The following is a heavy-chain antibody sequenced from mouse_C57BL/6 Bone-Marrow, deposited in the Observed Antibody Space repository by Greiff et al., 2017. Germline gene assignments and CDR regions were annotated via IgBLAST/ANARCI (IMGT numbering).Heavy chain of an antibody. V-gene: IGHV1-81*01. CDR1: GYTFTSYG. CDR3: ASRVFYYDGSSLYAMDY. Sequence: QVQLQQSGAELARPGASVKLSCKASGYTFTSYGISWVKQRPGQGLEWIGEIYPRSGNTYYNEKFKGKATLTADKSSSTAYMELRSLTSEDSAVYFCASRVFYYDGSSLYAMDYWGQGTSVTVSA. CDR2: IYPRSGNT. D-gene: IGHD1-1*01. J-gene: IGHJ4*01.